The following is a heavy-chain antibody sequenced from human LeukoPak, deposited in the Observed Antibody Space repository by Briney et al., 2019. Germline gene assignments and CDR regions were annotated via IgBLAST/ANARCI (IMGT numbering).Heavy chain of an antibody. Sequence: GGSLRLSCAASGFTFRNSWMSWVRQAPGKGLEWVANIKQEGTEKNYVDSVKGRFTISRDNARNSLYPQMNSLRADDTAGYYCARDGGGPLDWGQGTLVTVSS. V-gene: IGHV3-7*01. J-gene: IGHJ4*02. CDR2: IKQEGTEK. CDR3: ARDGGGPLD. CDR1: GFTFRNSW. D-gene: IGHD3-10*01.